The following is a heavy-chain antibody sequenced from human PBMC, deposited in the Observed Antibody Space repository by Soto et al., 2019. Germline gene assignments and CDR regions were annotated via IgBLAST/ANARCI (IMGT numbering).Heavy chain of an antibody. V-gene: IGHV1-8*01. CDR1: GYTFTSYD. Sequence: QVQLVQSGAEVKKPGASVKVSCKASGYTFTSYDINWVRQATGQGLEWMGWMNPNSGNTGYAQKFQGRVNMTRNTSIGKAYMELSSLRSEDTAGYYWAGGRVDWLDYWGQGTLVTVSS. CDR2: MNPNSGNT. CDR3: AGGRVDWLDY. J-gene: IGHJ4*02. D-gene: IGHD3-9*01.